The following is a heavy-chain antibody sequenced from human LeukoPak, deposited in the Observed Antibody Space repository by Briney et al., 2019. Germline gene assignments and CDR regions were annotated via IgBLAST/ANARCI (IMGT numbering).Heavy chain of an antibody. CDR3: AAGGRSTTPAFDY. D-gene: IGHD2/OR15-2a*01. CDR2: IVVGSGNT. Sequence: SVTVSFKASGFTFTISAMQWVRQARGQRLEWIGWIVVGSGNTNYAQKFQERVTITRDMPTSTAYMELSSLRSEDTAVYYCAAGGRSTTPAFDYWGQGTLVTVSS. CDR1: GFTFTISA. V-gene: IGHV1-58*02. J-gene: IGHJ4*02.